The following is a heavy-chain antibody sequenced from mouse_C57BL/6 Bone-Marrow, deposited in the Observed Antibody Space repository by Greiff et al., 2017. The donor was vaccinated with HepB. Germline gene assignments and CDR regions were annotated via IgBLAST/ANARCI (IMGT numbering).Heavy chain of an antibody. J-gene: IGHJ3*01. Sequence: QVQLKESGAELVRPGASVKLSCKASGYTFTDYYINWVKQRPGQGLEWIARIYPGSGNTYYNEKFKGKATLTAEKSSSTAYMQLSSLTSEDSAVYFCARITTRFAYWGQGTLVTVSA. CDR2: IYPGSGNT. D-gene: IGHD1-1*01. CDR1: GYTFTDYY. CDR3: ARITTRFAY. V-gene: IGHV1-76*01.